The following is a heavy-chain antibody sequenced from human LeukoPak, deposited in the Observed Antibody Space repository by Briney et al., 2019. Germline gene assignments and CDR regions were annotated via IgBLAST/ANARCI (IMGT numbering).Heavy chain of an antibody. CDR2: IDHSGST. J-gene: IGHJ5*02. V-gene: IGHV4-38-2*02. Sequence: SETLSLTCTVSGYSISSGYSWGWIRQTPGKGLEWIGSIDHSGSTYYNPSLSGRVTISVDTSKNQFSLKLSSVTAADTAVYYCARGYSSGWSGFDPWGQGTLVTVSS. CDR3: ARGYSSGWSGFDP. D-gene: IGHD6-19*01. CDR1: GYSISSGYS.